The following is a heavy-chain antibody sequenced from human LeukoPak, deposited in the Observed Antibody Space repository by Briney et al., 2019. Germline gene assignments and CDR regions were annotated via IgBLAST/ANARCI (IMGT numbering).Heavy chain of an antibody. J-gene: IGHJ5*02. CDR1: GDSISTNYW. Sequence: SETLSLTCAVSGDSISTNYWWTWVRQPPGKGLEWIGYIYYTGNTNYNPSLKSRVTISVDTSKNQFSLKLSSATAADTAVYYCARDRLQLQSWGQGTLVTVSS. D-gene: IGHD1-1*01. CDR2: IYYTGNT. CDR3: ARDRLQLQS. V-gene: IGHV4-59*01.